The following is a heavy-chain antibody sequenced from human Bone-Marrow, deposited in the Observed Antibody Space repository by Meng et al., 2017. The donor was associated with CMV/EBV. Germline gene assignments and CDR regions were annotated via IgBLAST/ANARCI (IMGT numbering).Heavy chain of an antibody. D-gene: IGHD5-18*01. CDR2: IRYDGSNK. Sequence: GESLKISCAASGFTFSSYGMHWVRQAPGKGLEGVAFIRYDGSNKYYADSVKGRFTISRDNSKNTLYLQMNSLRAEDTAVYYCAKDAAMVSNYYYYGMDVWGQGTTVTVSS. V-gene: IGHV3-30*02. J-gene: IGHJ6*02. CDR3: AKDAAMVSNYYYYGMDV. CDR1: GFTFSSYG.